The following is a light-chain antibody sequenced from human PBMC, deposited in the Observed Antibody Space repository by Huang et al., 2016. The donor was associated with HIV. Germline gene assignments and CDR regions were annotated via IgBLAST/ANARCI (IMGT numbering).Light chain of an antibody. CDR1: RHIYSY. Sequence: DIQMTQSPSSLSASIGDRVTITCRASRHIYSYLNWYQHRPGKAPKLLIYDAANLEVRVPSRFSGSGSGRNFTLIISSLQPEDFATYYCQQYDSLPRTFGPGTKV. J-gene: IGKJ3*01. V-gene: IGKV1-33*01. CDR3: QQYDSLPRT. CDR2: DAA.